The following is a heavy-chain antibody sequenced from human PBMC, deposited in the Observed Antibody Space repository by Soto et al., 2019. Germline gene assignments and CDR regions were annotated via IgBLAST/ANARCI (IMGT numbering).Heavy chain of an antibody. V-gene: IGHV1-69*13. CDR2: IIPIFGTA. J-gene: IGHJ6*02. CDR1: GGTFSSYA. D-gene: IGHD3-10*01. CDR3: ARERFMVRGKYYYGMDV. Sequence: ASVKVSCKASGGTFSSYAISWVRQAPGQGLEWMGGIIPIFGTANYAQKFQGRVTITADESTSTAYMELSSLRSEDTAVYYCARERFMVRGKYYYGMDVWGQGTTVTVSS.